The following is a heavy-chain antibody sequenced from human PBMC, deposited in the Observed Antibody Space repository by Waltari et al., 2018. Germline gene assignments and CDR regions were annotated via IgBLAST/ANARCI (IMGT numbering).Heavy chain of an antibody. J-gene: IGHJ4*02. CDR2: IYHSGST. D-gene: IGHD6-13*01. CDR1: GYSISSGYY. V-gene: IGHV4-38-2*01. Sequence: QVQLQESGPGLVKPSETLSLTCAVSGYSISSGYYWGWIRQPPGKGLEWIGSIYHSGSTYYNPSLKSRVTISVDTSKNQFSLKLSSVTAADTAVYYCATTSSWTPYYFDYWGQGTLVTVSS. CDR3: ATTSSWTPYYFDY.